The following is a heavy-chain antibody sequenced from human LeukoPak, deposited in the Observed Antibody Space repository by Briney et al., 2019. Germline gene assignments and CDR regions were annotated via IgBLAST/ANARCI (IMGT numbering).Heavy chain of an antibody. CDR1: GDFITNRY. J-gene: IGHJ4*02. V-gene: IGHV4-4*07. D-gene: IGHD1-1*01. Sequence: KTSETLSLTCSVSGDFITNRYWSWVRQSAGKGLEWIGRISTRGNTNYNPSLKIRVTMSVDTSNKHFSLKLTSVTAADTAVYYCVRNWDYWGQGTLVTVSS. CDR3: VRNWDY. CDR2: ISTRGNT.